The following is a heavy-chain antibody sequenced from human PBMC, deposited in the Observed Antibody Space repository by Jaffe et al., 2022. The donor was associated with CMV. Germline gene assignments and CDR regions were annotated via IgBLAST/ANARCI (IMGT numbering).Heavy chain of an antibody. D-gene: IGHD5-12*01. CDR2: IYSGGST. CDR1: GFTVSSNY. J-gene: IGHJ3*02. Sequence: EVQLVESGGGLVQPGGSLRLSCAASGFTVSSNYMSWVRQAPGKGLEWVSVIYSGGSTYYADSVKGRFTISRDNSKNTLYLQMNSLRAEDTAVYYCASPRDGYKGRAFDIWGQGTMVTVSS. V-gene: IGHV3-66*01. CDR3: ASPRDGYKGRAFDI.